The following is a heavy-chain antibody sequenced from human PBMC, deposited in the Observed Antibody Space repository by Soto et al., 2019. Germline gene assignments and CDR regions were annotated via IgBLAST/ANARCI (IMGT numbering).Heavy chain of an antibody. Sequence: EVQLVESGGGLVQTGGSLRLSCAASGVTVSAYWMSWVRQAPGKGLEWVANINQAGSEIYDVDSVNGRFIISRDDAKNSLFLQVNSLRVEDTAVYSCAREKRANGYFDYWGQGTLVTVSS. CDR3: AREKRANGYFDY. D-gene: IGHD6-25*01. J-gene: IGHJ4*02. CDR2: INQAGSEI. CDR1: GVTVSAYW. V-gene: IGHV3-7*01.